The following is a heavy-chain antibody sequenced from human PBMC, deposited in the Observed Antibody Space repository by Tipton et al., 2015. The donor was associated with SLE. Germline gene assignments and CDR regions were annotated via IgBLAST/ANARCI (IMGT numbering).Heavy chain of an antibody. Sequence: LRLSCAVYGGSFSGYHWTWIRQPPGQGLEWIGEIADTGSPNHNPSLKSRVTISLDTSKSRFSLILNSLTAADTAVYYCARGHFQRRPPGAYWGQGTLVTVSS. CDR3: ARGHFQRRPPGAY. J-gene: IGHJ4*02. V-gene: IGHV4-34*01. CDR1: GGSFSGYH. CDR2: IADTGSP. D-gene: IGHD6-25*01.